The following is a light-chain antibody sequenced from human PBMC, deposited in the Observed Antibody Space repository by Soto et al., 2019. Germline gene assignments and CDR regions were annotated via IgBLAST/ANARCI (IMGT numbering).Light chain of an antibody. CDR2: AAS. CDR1: QGISSF. J-gene: IGKJ5*01. Sequence: IQLTQSPSSLCSSLGDSVTITYWASQGISSFLAWYQQKQGKAPKLLIYAASTLQSGVPSGFSGTGSGTDCTLTLSSLQNEDFATYFCQQVNSTASTFGQGTRLEIK. CDR3: QQVNSTAST. V-gene: IGKV1-9*01.